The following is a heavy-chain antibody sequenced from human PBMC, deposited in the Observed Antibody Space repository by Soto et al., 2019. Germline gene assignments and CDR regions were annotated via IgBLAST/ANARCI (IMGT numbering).Heavy chain of an antibody. J-gene: IGHJ4*02. D-gene: IGHD1-26*01. CDR1: GFSLSTSGMC. CDR2: INWDDDK. Sequence: PTQTLTLTCTLSGFSLSTSGMCVSFIRQPPGKALEWLALINWDDDKYYSTSLKTRLTISKDTSKNQVVLTMTNMDPVDTATYYCARTHPGSGSYGRNYFDYGGQGTLVTVSS. V-gene: IGHV2-70*01. CDR3: ARTHPGSGSYGRNYFDY.